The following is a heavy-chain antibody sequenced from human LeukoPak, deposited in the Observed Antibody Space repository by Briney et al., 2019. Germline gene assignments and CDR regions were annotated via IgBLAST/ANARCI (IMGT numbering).Heavy chain of an antibody. D-gene: IGHD5-24*01. J-gene: IGHJ4*02. CDR2: IYSGGST. Sequence: GGSLRLSCAASGFTVSNSYMSWVRQAPGKGLEWVSIIYSGGSTYYADSVKGRFTISRDNSKNTLYFQLNSLRAEDTAVYYCARGVRDGYNFEALPGKYYFDYWGQGTLVTVSS. CDR1: GFTVSNSY. CDR3: ARGVRDGYNFEALPGKYYFDY. V-gene: IGHV3-53*01.